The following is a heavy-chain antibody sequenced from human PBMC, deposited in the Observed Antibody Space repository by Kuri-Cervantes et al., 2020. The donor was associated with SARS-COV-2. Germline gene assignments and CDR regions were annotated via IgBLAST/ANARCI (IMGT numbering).Heavy chain of an antibody. CDR2: ISSNGAT. Sequence: GESLKISCSASGFTFSSYAMHWVRQAPGKGLEYVSAISSNGATYYAGSVKGRFTISRDNSKNTMYLQMSSLRTEDTAIYHCFSSGWSRGVYWGHGTLVTVSS. D-gene: IGHD6-19*01. J-gene: IGHJ4*01. CDR3: FSSGWSRGVY. CDR1: GFTFSSYA. V-gene: IGHV3-64D*06.